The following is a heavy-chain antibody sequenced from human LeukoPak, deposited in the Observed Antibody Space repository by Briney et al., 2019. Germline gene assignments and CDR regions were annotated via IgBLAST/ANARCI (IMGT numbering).Heavy chain of an antibody. CDR1: GDSVRNDFYY. Sequence: SETLSLTCSVSGDSVRNDFYYWGWIRQPPGKGLEWVACLSHAGNTWYNPSLESRLSISVDTSKNQFSLKFSSVTAADTAVYYCARRTYYESSGWRDWFDPWGQGTLVTVSS. CDR3: ARRTYYESSGWRDWFDP. D-gene: IGHD3-22*01. V-gene: IGHV4-39*01. CDR2: LSHAGNT. J-gene: IGHJ5*02.